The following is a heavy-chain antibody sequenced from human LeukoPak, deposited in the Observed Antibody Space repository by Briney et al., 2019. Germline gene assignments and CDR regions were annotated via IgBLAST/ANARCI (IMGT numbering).Heavy chain of an antibody. Sequence: ASVKVSCKASGYTFTDYYMHWIRQAPGQGLEWMGLINPNSGGTNYAQKFQGRVTMTRDTSISTAYMELSRLRSDDTAVYYCARNDYSNYVGYWYLDLWGRGTLVTVSS. J-gene: IGHJ2*01. V-gene: IGHV1-2*02. CDR3: ARNDYSNYVGYWYLDL. D-gene: IGHD4-11*01. CDR1: GYTFTDYY. CDR2: INPNSGGT.